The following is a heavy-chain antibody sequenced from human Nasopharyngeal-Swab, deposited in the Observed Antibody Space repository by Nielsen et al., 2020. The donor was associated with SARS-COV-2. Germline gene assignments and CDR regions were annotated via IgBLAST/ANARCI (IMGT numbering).Heavy chain of an antibody. Sequence: GESLKISCAASGFTFSSSWMHWIRQDPGKGLVWVARMNSDGSTINYGDSVMGRFIISRDNAKNVLYLQMYSLRAEDTAVYYCATAGNYRFDNWGHGTLVTVSS. V-gene: IGHV3-74*01. CDR3: ATAGNYRFDN. CDR2: MNSDGSTI. D-gene: IGHD3-16*02. CDR1: GFTFSSSW. J-gene: IGHJ4*01.